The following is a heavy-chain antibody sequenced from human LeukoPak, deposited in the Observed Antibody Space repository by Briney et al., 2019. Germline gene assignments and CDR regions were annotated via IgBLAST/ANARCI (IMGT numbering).Heavy chain of an antibody. J-gene: IGHJ6*02. CDR3: TREPYYGSGSFDYYGMDV. CDR2: IRSKAYGGTT. V-gene: IGHV3-49*04. Sequence: GSLRLSCTASGFTFGDYAMSWVRQAPGKGLERVGFIRSKAYGGTTEYAASAKGRFTISRDDSKSIAYLQMNSLKTEDTAVYYCTREPYYGSGSFDYYGMDVWGQGTTVTVSS. CDR1: GFTFGDYA. D-gene: IGHD3-10*01.